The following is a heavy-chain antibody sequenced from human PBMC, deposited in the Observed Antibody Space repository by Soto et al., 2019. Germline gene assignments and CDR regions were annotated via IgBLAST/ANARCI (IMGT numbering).Heavy chain of an antibody. CDR2: TYYRSKWYN. D-gene: IGHD6-13*01. CDR1: GDSVSSNSAA. J-gene: IGHJ6*02. Sequence: PSQTLSLTCAISGDSVSSNSAAWNWIRQSPSRGLEWLGRTYYRSKWYNDYAVSVKSRITINPDTSKNQFSLQLNSVTPEDTAVYYCARSLVLSQLANGGRYYYYYYGMDVWGQGTTVTVSS. CDR3: ARSLVLSQLANGGRYYYYYYGMDV. V-gene: IGHV6-1*01.